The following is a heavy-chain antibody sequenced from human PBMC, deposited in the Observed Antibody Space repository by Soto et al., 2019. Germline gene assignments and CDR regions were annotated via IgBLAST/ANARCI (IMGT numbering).Heavy chain of an antibody. J-gene: IGHJ6*02. D-gene: IGHD1-20*01. V-gene: IGHV3-48*03. Sequence: GSLRLSCVASGFVSKNYEMNWVRQAPGKGLEWISYISNSGNTIYVADSMRGRFTISRDNAKNSLFLQMNSLRADDTAVYYCARDIDNRDYYYGLDVWGQGTTVTVSS. CDR1: GFVSKNYE. CDR2: ISNSGNTI. CDR3: ARDIDNRDYYYGLDV.